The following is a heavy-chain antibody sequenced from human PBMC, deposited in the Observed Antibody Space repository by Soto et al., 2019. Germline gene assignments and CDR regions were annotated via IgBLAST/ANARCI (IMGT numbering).Heavy chain of an antibody. V-gene: IGHV3-30*04. J-gene: IGHJ6*02. CDR3: VRSASYYGIDV. Sequence: QVQLVESGGGVVQPGRSLRLSCAASGFTLRSYAMHWVRQAPGKGLEWVAVISYEGSNQYYADSVKGRFTLTRDNSKKTVDLQMNSLRADDTAVYYCVRSASYYGIDVWGQGTTVTVSS. CDR2: ISYEGSNQ. CDR1: GFTLRSYA.